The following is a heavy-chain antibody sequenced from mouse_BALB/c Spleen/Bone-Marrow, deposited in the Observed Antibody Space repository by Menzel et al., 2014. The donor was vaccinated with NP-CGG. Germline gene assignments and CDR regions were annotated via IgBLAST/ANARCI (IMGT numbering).Heavy chain of an antibody. V-gene: IGHV2-9*02. CDR3: ASSLQRLRGYYFDF. CDR2: IWAGGST. Sequence: VNLVESGPGLVAPSQSPSITCTVSGFSLTNYGVHWVRQPPGKGLEWLGVIWAGGSTNYNLALMSRLTISRDNSKSQVFLKMNSLQTDDTGMYYCASSLQRLRGYYFDFWGQGTTLTVSS. J-gene: IGHJ2*01. D-gene: IGHD1-2*01. CDR1: GFSLTNYG.